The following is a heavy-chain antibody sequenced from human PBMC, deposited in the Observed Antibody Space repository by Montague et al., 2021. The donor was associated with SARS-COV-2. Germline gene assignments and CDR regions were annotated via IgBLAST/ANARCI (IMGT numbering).Heavy chain of an antibody. D-gene: IGHD2-15*01. J-gene: IGHJ4*02. Sequence: TLSLTCTVSGGSISSGSYYWSWIRQPAGKGPEWIGRIYTSGSTNYNPSLKSRVTISVDTSKNQFSLKLSSVTAADTAAYYCARLLRWGLVATEYYFDYWGQGTLVTVSS. CDR3: ARLLRWGLVATEYYFDY. V-gene: IGHV4-61*02. CDR2: IYTSGST. CDR1: GGSISSGSYY.